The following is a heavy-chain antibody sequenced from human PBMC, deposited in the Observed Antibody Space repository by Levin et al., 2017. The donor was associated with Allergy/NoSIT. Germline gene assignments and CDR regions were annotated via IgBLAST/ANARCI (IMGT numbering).Heavy chain of an antibody. CDR1: GYSFTNYW. J-gene: IGHJ6*03. D-gene: IGHD5-18*01. CDR3: ARNSRGYRYGSYYMDV. Sequence: GASVKVSCKGSGYSFTNYWISWVRQMPGKGLEWMGKIDPSDSYTNYSPSFQGHVTISADKSISTAYLQWSSLKASDTAMYYCARNSRGYRYGSYYMDVWGKGTTVTVSS. CDR2: IDPSDSYT. V-gene: IGHV5-10-1*01.